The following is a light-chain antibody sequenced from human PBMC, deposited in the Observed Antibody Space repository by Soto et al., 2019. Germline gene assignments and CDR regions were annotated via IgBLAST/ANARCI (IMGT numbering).Light chain of an antibody. V-gene: IGKV1-27*01. CDR3: QNYNNALRIA. J-gene: IGKJ3*01. Sequence: DIQMTQSPSSLSASVGDRVTITCRASQGISNYLAWYQQKPGKVPKLPIYATSTLQSGVPSRFSGSGSGTDFTLTISSLQPEDVATYYCQNYNNALRIAFGPGTKVYIK. CDR1: QGISNY. CDR2: ATS.